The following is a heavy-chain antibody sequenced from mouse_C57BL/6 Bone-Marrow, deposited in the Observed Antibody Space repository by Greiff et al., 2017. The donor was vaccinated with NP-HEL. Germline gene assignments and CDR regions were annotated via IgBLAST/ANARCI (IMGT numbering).Heavy chain of an antibody. CDR1: GYTFTDYY. CDR2: IYPGSGNT. CDR3: ARYFPANWDAMDY. J-gene: IGHJ4*01. V-gene: IGHV1-76*01. Sequence: VQLVESGAELVRPGASVKLSCKASGYTFTDYYINWVKQRPGQGLEWIARIYPGSGNTYYNEKFKGKATLTAEKSSSTAYMQLSSLTSEYSAVYFCARYFPANWDAMDYWGQGTSVTVSS. D-gene: IGHD4-1*01.